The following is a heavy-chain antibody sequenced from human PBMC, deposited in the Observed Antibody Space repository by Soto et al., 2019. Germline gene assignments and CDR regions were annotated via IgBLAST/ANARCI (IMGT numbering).Heavy chain of an antibody. D-gene: IGHD2-15*01. J-gene: IGHJ2*01. V-gene: IGHV3-30*18. CDR2: ISYDGSNK. CDR3: AKDGRGYCSGGSCYTGYFDL. CDR1: GFTFSSYG. Sequence: QVQLVESRGGVVQPGRSLRLSCAASGFTFSSYGMHWVRQAPGKGLEWVAVISYDGSNKYYADSVKGRFTISRDNSKNTLYLQMNSLRAEDTAVYYCAKDGRGYCSGGSCYTGYFDLWGRGTLVTVSS.